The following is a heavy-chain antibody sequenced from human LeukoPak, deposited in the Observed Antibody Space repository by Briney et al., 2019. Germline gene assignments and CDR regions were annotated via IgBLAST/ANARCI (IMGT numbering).Heavy chain of an antibody. CDR2: IYYSGST. CDR1: GGSISSGGYY. J-gene: IGHJ4*02. Sequence: SQTPSLTCTVSGGSISSGGYYWSWIRQHPGKGLEWIGYIYYSGSTNYNPSLKSRVTISVDTSKNQFSLKLSSVTAADTAVYYCARGSRQWLVDYWGQGTLVTVSS. CDR3: ARGSRQWLVDY. V-gene: IGHV4-31*03. D-gene: IGHD6-19*01.